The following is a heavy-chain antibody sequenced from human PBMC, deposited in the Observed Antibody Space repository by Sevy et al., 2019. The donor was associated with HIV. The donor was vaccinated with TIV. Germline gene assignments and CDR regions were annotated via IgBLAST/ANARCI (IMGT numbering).Heavy chain of an antibody. CDR3: ARKYDSSGYFDY. CDR1: GFTFTNYA. V-gene: IGHV3-23*01. J-gene: IGHJ4*02. CDR2: ISGTGGSGDKT. Sequence: GGSLRLSCAAPGFTFTNYAMNWVGQAPGKGLEWVSGISGTGGSGDKTNYADSVKGRFTISRDDSKNSLYLQLNSLRAEDTAIYYCARKYDSSGYFDYWGQGTLVTVSS. D-gene: IGHD3-22*01.